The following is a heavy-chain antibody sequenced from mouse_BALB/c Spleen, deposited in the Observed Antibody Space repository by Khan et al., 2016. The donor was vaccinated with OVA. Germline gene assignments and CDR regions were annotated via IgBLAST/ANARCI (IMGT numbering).Heavy chain of an antibody. CDR1: GYIFTSYW. J-gene: IGHJ2*01. Sequence: QVQLKQSGAELVRPGASVKLSCKTSGYIFTSYWIHWVKQRSGQGLEWIARIYPGTDNSYYNEKFKDKATLTADKSSSTAYMQLSSLKSEDSDVYFWAREEALYHFDHWGQGTTLTVSS. CDR3: AREEALYHFDH. D-gene: IGHD3-2*02. CDR2: IYPGTDNS. V-gene: IGHV1-76*01.